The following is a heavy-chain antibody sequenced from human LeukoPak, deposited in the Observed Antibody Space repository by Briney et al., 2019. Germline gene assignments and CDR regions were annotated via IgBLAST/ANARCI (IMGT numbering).Heavy chain of an antibody. D-gene: IGHD6-6*01. CDR1: GGSFSGYY. V-gene: IGHV4-34*01. CDR2: INHSGST. Sequence: PSETPSLTCAVYGGSFSGYYWSWIRQPPGKGLEWIGEINHSGSTNYNPSLKSRVTISVDTSKNQFSLKLSSVTAADTAVYYCARRTRAARPFDYWGQGTLVTVSS. J-gene: IGHJ4*02. CDR3: ARRTRAARPFDY.